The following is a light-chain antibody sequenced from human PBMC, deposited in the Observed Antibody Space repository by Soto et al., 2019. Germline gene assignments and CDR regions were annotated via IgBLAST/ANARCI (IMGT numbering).Light chain of an antibody. J-gene: IGKJ4*01. Sequence: DIQMTQSPSSLSASVGDRVTITCRASLAISHYVNGYQQKPGKAPKLLISDASNLQTGVPSRFSGTASGSAFTFTISSLQPEDIATCDCQRYEPLPLTFGGGTKVEIK. CDR1: LAISHY. CDR3: QRYEPLPLT. CDR2: DAS. V-gene: IGKV1-33*01.